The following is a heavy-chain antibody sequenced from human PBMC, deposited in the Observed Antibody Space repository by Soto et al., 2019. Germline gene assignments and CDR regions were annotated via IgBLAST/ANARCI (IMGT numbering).Heavy chain of an antibody. J-gene: IGHJ1*01. V-gene: IGHV4-61*01. CDR3: ERVGAVGEFQH. D-gene: IGHD1-26*01. CDR2: IYYSGST. Sequence: SETLSLTCTVSGGSVSSGSYYWSWIRQPPGKGLEWIGYIYYSGSTNYNPSLKSRVTISVDTSKNQFSLKLSSVTAADTAVYYCERVGAVGEFQHWGQGTLVTVSS. CDR1: GGSVSSGSYY.